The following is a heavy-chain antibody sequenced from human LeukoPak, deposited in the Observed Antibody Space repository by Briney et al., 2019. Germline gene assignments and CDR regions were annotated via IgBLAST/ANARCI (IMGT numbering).Heavy chain of an antibody. Sequence: SETLSLTCTVSGGSISSSSYYWGWMRQPPGKGLEWIGSIYYSGSTYYNPSLKSRVTISVDTSKIQFSLKLSSVTAADTAVYYCATSLRDSVTMIVVVSVDYWGQGTLVTVSS. D-gene: IGHD3-22*01. CDR2: IYYSGST. CDR1: GGSISSSSYY. CDR3: ATSLRDSVTMIVVVSVDY. J-gene: IGHJ4*02. V-gene: IGHV4-39*01.